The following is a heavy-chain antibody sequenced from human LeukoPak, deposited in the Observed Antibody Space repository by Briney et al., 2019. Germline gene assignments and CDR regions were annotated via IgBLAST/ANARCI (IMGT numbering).Heavy chain of an antibody. CDR1: GDTFTDCY. Sequence: SVTVSCTASGDTFTDCYIHWVRQAPGQGLEWMGGIIPIFGATNYAQKFQGRVTFTTDESARTVYMDLSSLKSEDTAVYYCARANRTVLRGAFDIWGQGTMVTVSS. D-gene: IGHD3-10*01. V-gene: IGHV1-69*05. J-gene: IGHJ3*02. CDR2: IIPIFGAT. CDR3: ARANRTVLRGAFDI.